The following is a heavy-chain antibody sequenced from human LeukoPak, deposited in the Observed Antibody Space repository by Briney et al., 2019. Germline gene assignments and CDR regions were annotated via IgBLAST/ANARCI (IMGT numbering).Heavy chain of an antibody. CDR3: AKGSIGAAAGPYYLDY. CDR1: GFTFSNYG. CDR2: ISYDGSNK. Sequence: GGSLRLSCAASGFTFSNYGMHWVRQAPGKGLEWVAVISYDGSNKYYADSVKGRFTISRDNSKNTLYLQMNSLRAEDTAVYYCAKGSIGAAAGPYYLDYWGQGTLVTVSS. D-gene: IGHD6-13*01. V-gene: IGHV3-30*18. J-gene: IGHJ4*02.